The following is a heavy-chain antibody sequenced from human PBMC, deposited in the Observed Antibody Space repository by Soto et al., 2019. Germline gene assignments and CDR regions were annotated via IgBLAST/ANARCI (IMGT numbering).Heavy chain of an antibody. CDR3: AINEGVILQNPRLHY. V-gene: IGHV4-34*01. D-gene: IGHD3-10*01. J-gene: IGHJ4*02. CDR1: GGSFSGYY. CDR2: INHSGST. Sequence: PSETLSLACAVYGGSFSGYYWSWIRQPPGKGLEWIGEINHSGSTNYNPSLKSRVTISVDTSKNQFSLKLSSVTAADTAVYYCAINEGVILQNPRLHYRGQGTLVSVSS.